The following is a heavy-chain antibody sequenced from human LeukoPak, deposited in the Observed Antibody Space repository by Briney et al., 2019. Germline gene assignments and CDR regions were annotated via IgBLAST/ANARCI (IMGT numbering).Heavy chain of an antibody. V-gene: IGHV4-34*01. Sequence: SSETLSLTCAVYGGSFSGYYWSWIRQPPGKGLEWIGEINHSGSTNYNPSLKSRVTISVDTSKNQFSLKLSSVTAADTAVYYCARGLPVVGFDYWGQGTLVTVSS. CDR3: ARGLPVVGFDY. CDR1: GGSFSGYY. J-gene: IGHJ4*02. CDR2: INHSGST. D-gene: IGHD6-19*01.